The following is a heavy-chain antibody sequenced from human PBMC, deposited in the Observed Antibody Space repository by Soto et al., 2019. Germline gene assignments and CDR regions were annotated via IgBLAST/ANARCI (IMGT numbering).Heavy chain of an antibody. CDR1: GFTFSGAG. CDR2: ISGSGGST. J-gene: IGHJ1*01. V-gene: IGHV3-23*01. Sequence: PGGSLRLSCAGSGFTFSGAGMDWVRQAPGKGLEWVSAISGSGGSTYYADSVEGRFTISRDNSESTLYLQMNSLTADDTAVYYCAKNLGSSTSPTQHWGQGTLVTVSS. D-gene: IGHD2-2*01. CDR3: AKNLGSSTSPTQH.